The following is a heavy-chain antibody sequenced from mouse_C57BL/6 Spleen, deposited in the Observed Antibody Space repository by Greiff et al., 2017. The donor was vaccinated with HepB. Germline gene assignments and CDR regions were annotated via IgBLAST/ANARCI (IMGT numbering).Heavy chain of an antibody. CDR3: ARDGRFYAMDY. J-gene: IGHJ4*01. CDR1: GFTFSDYY. CDR2: INYDGSST. V-gene: IGHV5-16*01. Sequence: EVHLVESEGGLVQPGRSMKLSCTASGFTFSDYYMAWVRQVPEKGLEWVANINYDGSSTYYLDSLKSRFIISRDNAKNILYLQMSSLKSEDTATYYCARDGRFYAMDYWGQGTSVTVSS. D-gene: IGHD4-1*01.